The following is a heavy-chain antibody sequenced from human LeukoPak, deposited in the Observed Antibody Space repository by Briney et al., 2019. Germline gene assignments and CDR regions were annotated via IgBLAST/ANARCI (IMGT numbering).Heavy chain of an antibody. CDR2: IFSNDEE. J-gene: IGHJ4*02. CDR3: ARMPGKDFSSGYYFDY. Sequence: SGPTLVNPTETLTLTCTVSGFSLSNARMGVGWIRQPPGKALEWLAHIFSNDEESYSTSLKSRLTTSKDTSKSQVVLTMTNMDPVDTATYYCARMPGKDFSSGYYFDYWGQGTLVTVSS. D-gene: IGHD3-3*01. CDR1: GFSLSNARMG. V-gene: IGHV2-26*01.